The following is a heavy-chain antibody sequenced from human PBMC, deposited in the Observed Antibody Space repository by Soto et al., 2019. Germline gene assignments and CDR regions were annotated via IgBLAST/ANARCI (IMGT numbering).Heavy chain of an antibody. CDR2: ISAYNGNT. J-gene: IGHJ6*02. CDR3: ARDGPLGENYYYYGMDV. V-gene: IGHV1-18*01. D-gene: IGHD3-16*01. CDR1: GYTFTSYG. Sequence: QVQLVQSGAEVKKPGASVKVSCKASGYTFTSYGISWVRQAPGQGLEWMGWISAYNGNTNYAQKLQGRVTMTTDTYTSTAYMELRSLRSDDTAVYYCARDGPLGENYYYYGMDVWGQGTTVTVSS.